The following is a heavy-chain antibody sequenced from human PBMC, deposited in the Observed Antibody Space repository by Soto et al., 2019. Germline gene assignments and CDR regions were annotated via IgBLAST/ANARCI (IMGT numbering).Heavy chain of an antibody. CDR1: GYTFTSYG. V-gene: IGHV1-18*01. D-gene: IGHD3-22*01. CDR3: AIDIHYYDSSGYLRLDY. Sequence: QVQLVQSGAEVKKPGASVKVYCKASGYTFTSYGISWVRQAPGQGLEWMGWISAYNGNTNYAQKLQGRVTMTTDTSTSTAYIDIRSLRSDDTDAYYCAIDIHYYDSSGYLRLDYWGQGNLVTVAS. CDR2: ISAYNGNT. J-gene: IGHJ4*02.